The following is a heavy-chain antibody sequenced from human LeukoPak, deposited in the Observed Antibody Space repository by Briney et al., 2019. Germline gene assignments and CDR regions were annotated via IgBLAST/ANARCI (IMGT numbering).Heavy chain of an antibody. D-gene: IGHD2-2*01. V-gene: IGHV3-7*01. Sequence: GGSLRLSCAASGVPFSSYWMAWVRQAPGKGLEWVASIKQDGGETFYVDSVKGRFTISRDNAKNSLYLQMNSLRAEDTAVYYCARGPGCSSTSCYRSRYYFDYWGQGTLVTVSS. CDR1: GVPFSSYW. J-gene: IGHJ4*02. CDR2: IKQDGGET. CDR3: ARGPGCSSTSCYRSRYYFDY.